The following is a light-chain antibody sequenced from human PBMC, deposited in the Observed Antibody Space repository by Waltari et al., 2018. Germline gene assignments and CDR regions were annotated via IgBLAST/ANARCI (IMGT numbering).Light chain of an antibody. V-gene: IGLV1-40*01. CDR2: GNR. CDR1: RSNIGAGYD. J-gene: IGLJ2*01. Sequence: QSVLTQPPSVSGAPGQRVTISCTGSRSNIGAGYDVHWYQQLPGKAPKLLIYGNRNRPSGVPDRFSGSTSGTAASLAITGLQAEDEAGYYCQSYDSSLSDSYVVFGGGTKLTVL. CDR3: QSYDSSLSDSYVV.